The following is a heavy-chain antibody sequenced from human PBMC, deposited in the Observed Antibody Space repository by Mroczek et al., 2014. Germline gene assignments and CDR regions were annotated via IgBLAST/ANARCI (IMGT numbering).Heavy chain of an antibody. CDR1: GYTFTSYD. Sequence: QVQLVESGAEVKKPGASVKVSCKASGYTFTSYDINWVRQATGQGLEWMGWMNPNSGNTGYAQKFQGRVTMTRNTSISTAYMELSSLRSEDTAVYYCARGRXLNYYDSSGYNGYWGQGTLVTVSS. CDR3: ARGRXLNYYDSSGYNGY. V-gene: IGHV1-8*01. D-gene: IGHD3-22*01. J-gene: IGHJ4*02. CDR2: MNPNSGNT.